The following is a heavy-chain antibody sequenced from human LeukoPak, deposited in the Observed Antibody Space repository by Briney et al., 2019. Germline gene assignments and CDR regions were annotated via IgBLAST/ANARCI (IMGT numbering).Heavy chain of an antibody. V-gene: IGHV3-64*01. CDR2: ILGDGSST. CDR3: ARDGTSGWHSDY. CDR1: AFTFSNYP. D-gene: IGHD6-19*01. J-gene: IGHJ4*02. Sequence: VGSLRLSCAASAFTFSNYPMHWVRQAPGKGLEYVSSILGDGSSTSYANSVKGRFTISRDNSRNTLYLQMGSLRADDMAVYYCARDGTSGWHSDYCGQGTLVTVSS.